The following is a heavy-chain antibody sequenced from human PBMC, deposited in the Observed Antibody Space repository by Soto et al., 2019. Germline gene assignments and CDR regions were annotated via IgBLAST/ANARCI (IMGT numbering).Heavy chain of an antibody. CDR2: ISYDGSNK. CDR3: XXXXXXXXXXXXXDP. Sequence: QVQLVESGGGVVQPGRSLRLSCAASGFSFTTYDMHWVXXXXXXXXXXVALISYDGSNKYYADSVKGRFIISRDNSKXXXXXXXXXXXXXXXXXXXXXXXXXXXXXXXXXDPWGQGTLVTVSS. J-gene: IGHJ5*02. V-gene: IGHV3-30*03. CDR1: GFSFTTYD.